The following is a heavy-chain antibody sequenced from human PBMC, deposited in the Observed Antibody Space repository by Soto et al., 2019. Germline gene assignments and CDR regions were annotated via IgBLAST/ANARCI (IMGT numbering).Heavy chain of an antibody. CDR2: IYHTGST. V-gene: IGHV4-61*01. CDR3: ARGGTIAAAVVDY. CDR1: GGPVSSGSHY. Sequence: SETLSLTCTVSGGPVSSGSHYWSWIRQPPGKGLEWIGYIYHTGSTNYSPSLNSRVTMSVDTSKNQFSLKLNSVTAADTAVYYCARGGTIAAAVVDYWGQGTLVTVSS. D-gene: IGHD6-13*01. J-gene: IGHJ4*02.